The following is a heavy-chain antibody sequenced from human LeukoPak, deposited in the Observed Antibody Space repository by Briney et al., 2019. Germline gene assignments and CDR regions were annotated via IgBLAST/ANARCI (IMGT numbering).Heavy chain of an antibody. V-gene: IGHV3-23*01. J-gene: IGHJ4*02. CDR2: ISGSGGST. CDR3: AMGPRKLYYYDSSDYYYFDY. CDR1: GFTFSSYA. D-gene: IGHD3-22*01. Sequence: GGSLRLSCAASGFTFSSYAMSWVRQAPGKGLEWVSAISGSGGSTYYADSVKGRFTISRDNSKNTLYLQMNSLRAEDTAVYYCAMGPRKLYYYDSSDYYYFDYWGQGTLVTVSS.